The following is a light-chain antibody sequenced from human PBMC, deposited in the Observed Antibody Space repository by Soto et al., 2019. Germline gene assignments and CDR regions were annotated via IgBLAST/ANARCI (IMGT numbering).Light chain of an antibody. CDR3: QQYRSWPRT. CDR2: GAS. J-gene: IGKJ1*01. CDR1: QSVDIS. V-gene: IGKV3-15*01. Sequence: EIVMTPSPATLSVSPGERATLSCRASQSVDISLAWYQQKPGQAPRLLIYGASTRATDMPGTFSGRGSGTEFTLTITSLRPEDFGVYYCQQYRSWPRTFGQGTKGDIK.